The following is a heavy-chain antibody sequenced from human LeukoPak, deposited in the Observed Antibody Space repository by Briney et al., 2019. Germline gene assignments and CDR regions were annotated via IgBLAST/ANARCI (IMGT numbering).Heavy chain of an antibody. Sequence: GGSLRLSCAASGFTFSRYGMHWVRQAPGKGLEWVAAISYDGTNKYYADSVKGRFTISRDNSKNTLSLQMNSLRAEDTAVYYCAKDGSNWIPDAFDIWGQGTMVTVSS. J-gene: IGHJ3*02. CDR1: GFTFSRYG. CDR3: AKDGSNWIPDAFDI. D-gene: IGHD1-1*01. V-gene: IGHV3-30*18. CDR2: ISYDGTNK.